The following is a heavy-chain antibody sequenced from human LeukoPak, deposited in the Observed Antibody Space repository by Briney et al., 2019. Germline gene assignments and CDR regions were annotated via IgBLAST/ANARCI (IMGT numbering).Heavy chain of an antibody. D-gene: IGHD1-1*01. J-gene: IGHJ6*03. V-gene: IGHV3-23*01. CDR3: ARGRVSSSTWYSTYYYYFYMDV. Sequence: GGSLRLSCAASGFTFSSYAMSWVRQAPGKGLEWISGISGSGGGTYYADSVKGRFTISRDNSKNTLYLQMNSLRVEDTAVYYCARGRVSSSTWYSTYYYYFYMDVWGKGTTVTVSS. CDR2: ISGSGGGT. CDR1: GFTFSSYA.